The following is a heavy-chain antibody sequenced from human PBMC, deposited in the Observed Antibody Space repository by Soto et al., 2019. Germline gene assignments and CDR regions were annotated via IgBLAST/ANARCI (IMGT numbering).Heavy chain of an antibody. CDR3: AREGSQLAYGMDV. J-gene: IGHJ6*02. Sequence: GGSLRLSCAASGFTFSSYSMNWVRQAPGKGLEWVSSISSSSSYIYYADSVKGRFTISRDNAKNSLYLQMNSLRAEDTAVYYCAREGSQLAYGMDVWGQGTTVTVSS. V-gene: IGHV3-21*01. CDR2: ISSSSSYI. CDR1: GFTFSSYS. D-gene: IGHD6-13*01.